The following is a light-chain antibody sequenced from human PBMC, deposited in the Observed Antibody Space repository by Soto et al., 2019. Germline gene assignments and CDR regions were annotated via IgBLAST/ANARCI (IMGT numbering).Light chain of an antibody. CDR2: TLS. Sequence: DIVMTQTPLSLPVTPGEPASISCRSSQSLLDSDDGNTLLDWYLQKPGQSPQLLIYTLSFRASGIPDRFSGRGSSTYFTLKISRVETEDVGIYYWIQRISFSYTFGQGTKLEIK. V-gene: IGKV2-40*01. CDR3: IQRISFSYT. CDR1: QSLLDSDDGNTL. J-gene: IGKJ2*01.